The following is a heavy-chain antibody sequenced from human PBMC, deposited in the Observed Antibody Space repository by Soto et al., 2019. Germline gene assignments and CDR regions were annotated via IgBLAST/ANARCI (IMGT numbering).Heavy chain of an antibody. J-gene: IGHJ5*02. CDR3: VKDLAASGWFDP. CDR1: GFMFSGYA. D-gene: IGHD6-13*01. V-gene: IGHV3-23*01. CDR2: VSNSGTST. Sequence: EVQLLESGGGLAQPGESLTLSCAASGFMFSGYAMSWVRQAPGKGLEWVSAVSNSGTSTSYADSVEGRFTISRDNSKNTLYLRMSRLGAEETALYFCVKDLAASGWFDPWGQGNLVIVSS.